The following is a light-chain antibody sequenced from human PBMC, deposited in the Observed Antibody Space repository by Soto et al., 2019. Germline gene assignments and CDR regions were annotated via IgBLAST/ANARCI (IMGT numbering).Light chain of an antibody. CDR1: TSNIGAGYD. J-gene: IGLJ2*01. CDR2: ANN. Sequence: QLVLTQPPSVSGAPGQRVTISCTGSTSNIGAGYDVHWYQQLPGTAPKLFIYANNNRPSGVPDRFSGSKSGTSASLAITGLQDDDEADYYCQSYDSSLSGVVFGGGTKLTVL. CDR3: QSYDSSLSGVV. V-gene: IGLV1-40*01.